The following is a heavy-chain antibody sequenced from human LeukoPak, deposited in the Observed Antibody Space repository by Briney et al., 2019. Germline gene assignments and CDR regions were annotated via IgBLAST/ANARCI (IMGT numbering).Heavy chain of an antibody. CDR3: ARHRLPITISSDLDY. Sequence: SVKVSCKASGGTFSSYAISWVRQAPGQGLEWMGGIIPIFGTANYAQKFQGRVTITTDESTSTAYMELSSLRSEDTAVYYCARHRLPITISSDLDYWGQGTLVTVSS. CDR1: GGTFSSYA. CDR2: IIPIFGTA. V-gene: IGHV1-69*05. D-gene: IGHD3-3*01. J-gene: IGHJ4*02.